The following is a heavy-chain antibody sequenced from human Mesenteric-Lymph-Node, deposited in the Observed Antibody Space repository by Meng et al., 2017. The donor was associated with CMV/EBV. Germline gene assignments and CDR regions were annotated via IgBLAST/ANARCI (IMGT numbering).Heavy chain of an antibody. CDR1: GFTLSRYA. CDR3: AKDDWHN. V-gene: IGHV3-23*03. J-gene: IGHJ4*02. CDR2: IYSGGSNT. D-gene: IGHD3-9*01. Sequence: GGSLRLSCAASGFTLSRYAMNWVRQAPGKGLEWVSTIYSGGSNTYYADSVKGRFTISRDISKNTLYLQMNSLRAEDTAVYYCAKDDWHNLGQGTLVTVSS.